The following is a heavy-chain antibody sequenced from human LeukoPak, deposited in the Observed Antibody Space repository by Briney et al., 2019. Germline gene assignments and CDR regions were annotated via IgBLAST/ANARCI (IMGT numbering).Heavy chain of an antibody. J-gene: IGHJ4*02. CDR1: GFTFSSYA. Sequence: GGSLRLSCAASGFTFSSYAMSWVRQAPGKGLEWVSSISDSGVSTNYADSVQGRFTISRDNSENTLYLQMNSLRADDTAVYYCAKDLYSSGWYPMSYWGQGTLVTVSS. CDR2: ISDSGVST. CDR3: AKDLYSSGWYPMSY. D-gene: IGHD6-19*01. V-gene: IGHV3-23*01.